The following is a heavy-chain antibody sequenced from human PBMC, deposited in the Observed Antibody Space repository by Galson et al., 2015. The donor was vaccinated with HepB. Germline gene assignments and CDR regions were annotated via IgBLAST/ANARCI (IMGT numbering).Heavy chain of an antibody. J-gene: IGHJ4*02. Sequence: SVKVSCKASGGTFSTSAISWVRQAPGQGLEWMGGIIPFFDTPNYAQRFQGRVTITADKSTSTAYMELSTLRSEDTAVYYCAAGSKGESSDEYWGQGTLVIVSS. CDR2: IIPFFDTP. V-gene: IGHV1-69*06. D-gene: IGHD3-16*01. CDR3: AAGSKGESSDEY. CDR1: GGTFSTSA.